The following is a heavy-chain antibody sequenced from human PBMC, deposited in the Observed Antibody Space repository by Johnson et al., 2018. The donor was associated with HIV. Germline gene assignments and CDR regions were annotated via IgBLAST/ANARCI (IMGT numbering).Heavy chain of an antibody. CDR2: IKSDGSST. D-gene: IGHD1-26*01. CDR3: ARGGVGYSGSYHDAFDL. CDR1: GFTFDYYG. V-gene: IGHV3-74*02. J-gene: IGHJ3*01. Sequence: VQLVESGGGVVQPGGSLRLSCAASGFTFDYYGMSWVRQAPGKGLVWVSRIKSDGSSTTYADSVKGRFTISRDNSKNTLYLQMNSLRAEDTTMYYCARGGVGYSGSYHDAFDLWGQGTMVTVSS.